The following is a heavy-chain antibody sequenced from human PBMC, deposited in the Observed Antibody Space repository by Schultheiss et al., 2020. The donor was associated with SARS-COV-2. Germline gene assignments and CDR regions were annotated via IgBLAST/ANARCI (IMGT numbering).Heavy chain of an antibody. Sequence: SCAASGFTFSSHWMHWVRQAPGKGLVWVSRINRDGSSTTYADSVKGRFTISRDNAKNTLYLQMNSLRAEDTAVYYCARDTGGQWSRKDAFDIWGQGTMVTVSS. CDR3: ARDTGGQWSRKDAFDI. V-gene: IGHV3-74*01. D-gene: IGHD6-19*01. CDR2: INRDGSST. CDR1: GFTFSSHW. J-gene: IGHJ3*02.